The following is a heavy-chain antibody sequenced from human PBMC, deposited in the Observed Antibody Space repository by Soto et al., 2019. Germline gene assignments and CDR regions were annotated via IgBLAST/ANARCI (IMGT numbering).Heavy chain of an antibody. CDR2: IYPGDSDT. CDR3: ARSLSSWPFYRMAV. D-gene: IGHD6-13*01. CDR1: GYSFTSYW. J-gene: IGHJ6*01. Sequence: GESLKISCNRSGYSFTSYWIGWVRQMPGKGLEWMGIIYPGDSDTRYSPSFQGHVTLSADKSFSSAYLQWISATASDTAMYYCARSLSSWPFYRMAVWGQGTTVIFTS. V-gene: IGHV5-51*01.